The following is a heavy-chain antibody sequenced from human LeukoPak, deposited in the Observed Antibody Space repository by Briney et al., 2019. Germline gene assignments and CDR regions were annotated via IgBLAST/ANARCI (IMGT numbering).Heavy chain of an antibody. J-gene: IGHJ4*02. D-gene: IGHD6-13*01. CDR1: GGSISSNY. CDR2: IYYTGGT. V-gene: IGHV4-59*01. CDR3: ARRIAAAGEEHYFDS. Sequence: SETLSLTCTVSGGSISSNYWAFFRQPPGKGLEWIGSIYYTGGTNYSPSLKSRVTISVDTSRNQFSLNLSSVTAADTAVYFCARRIAAAGEEHYFDSWGQGTLVTVSS.